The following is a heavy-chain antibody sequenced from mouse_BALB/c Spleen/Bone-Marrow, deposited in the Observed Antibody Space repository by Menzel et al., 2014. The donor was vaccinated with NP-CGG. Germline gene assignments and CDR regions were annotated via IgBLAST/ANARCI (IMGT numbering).Heavy chain of an antibody. CDR3: ASYVYGYYFDY. J-gene: IGHJ2*01. D-gene: IGHD2-2*01. V-gene: IGHV14-3*02. Sequence: EVQVVESGAELVKPGASVKLSCTASGFNIKDTYMHWVKQRPEQGLEWIGRIDPANGNTKYDPKFQGKAFITADTSSNTAYLQLSSLTSEDTAVYYCASYVYGYYFDYWGQGTTLTVSS. CDR2: IDPANGNT. CDR1: GFNIKDTY.